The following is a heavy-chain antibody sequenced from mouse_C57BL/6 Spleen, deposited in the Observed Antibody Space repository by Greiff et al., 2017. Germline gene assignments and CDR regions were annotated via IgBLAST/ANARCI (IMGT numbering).Heavy chain of an antibody. CDR1: GYSITSGYY. Sequence: EVKLVESGPGLVKPSQSLSLTCSVSGYSITSGYYWYWIRQFPGNKLEWMGYISYDGSNNYNPSLSNPIFIHHDTSNNQFFLKLNSVATEDTATYYCTGAWDGVFAYWGQGTLVTVSA. D-gene: IGHD4-1*01. CDR2: ISYDGSN. J-gene: IGHJ3*01. V-gene: IGHV3-6*01. CDR3: TGAWDGVFAY.